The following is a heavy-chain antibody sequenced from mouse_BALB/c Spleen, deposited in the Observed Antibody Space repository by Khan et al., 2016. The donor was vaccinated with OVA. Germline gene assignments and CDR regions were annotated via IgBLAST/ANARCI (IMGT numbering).Heavy chain of an antibody. CDR1: GYTFTSYW. D-gene: IGHD2-14*01. J-gene: IGHJ2*01. Sequence: QVQLQQSGAELARPGASVKLSCKSSGYTFTSYWMQWVKQRPGQGLEWIGAIYPGDGDTRYTQKFKGKATLTADKSSSTAYMQLSSLASEDSAVYYCASYRYDYFDDWGQGTTLTVSS. CDR2: IYPGDGDT. CDR3: ASYRYDYFDD. V-gene: IGHV1-87*01.